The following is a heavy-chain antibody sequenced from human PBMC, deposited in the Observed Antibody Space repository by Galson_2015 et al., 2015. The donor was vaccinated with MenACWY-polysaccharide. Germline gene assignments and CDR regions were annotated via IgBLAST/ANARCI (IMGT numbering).Heavy chain of an antibody. J-gene: IGHJ4*02. D-gene: IGHD5-12*01. CDR1: GFTFSTYW. Sequence: LILSCAASGFTFSTYWMHWVRQAPVKGLVWVSRIKSDGSSTNYADSVKGRFTISRDNAKNTLYLQMNSLRAEDTALYYCARGYSADDWGQGTLVTVSA. CDR3: ARGYSADD. CDR2: IKSDGSST. V-gene: IGHV3-74*01.